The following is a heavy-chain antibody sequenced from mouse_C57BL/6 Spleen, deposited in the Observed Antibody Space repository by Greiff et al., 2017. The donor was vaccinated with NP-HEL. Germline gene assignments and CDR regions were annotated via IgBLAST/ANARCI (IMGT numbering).Heavy chain of an antibody. Sequence: EVQLQQSGPELVKPVASVKISCKASGYTFTDYYMNWVKQSHGKSLEWIGDINPNNGGTSYNQKFKGKATLTVDKSSSTAYMELRSLTSEDSAVYYCARVGNFFDYWGQGTTLTVSS. CDR1: GYTFTDYY. CDR2: INPNNGGT. V-gene: IGHV1-26*01. J-gene: IGHJ2*01. CDR3: ARVGNFFDY.